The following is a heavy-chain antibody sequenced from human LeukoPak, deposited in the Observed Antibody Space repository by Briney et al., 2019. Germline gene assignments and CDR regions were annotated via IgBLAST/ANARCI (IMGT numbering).Heavy chain of an antibody. J-gene: IGHJ4*02. CDR1: GFTFSTYG. D-gene: IGHD4-23*01. CDR3: AKLLHWWSSYGDNGVDY. CDR2: IRYDGRNK. V-gene: IGHV3-30*02. Sequence: GGSLRLSCAASGFTFSTYGMHWVRQAPGKGLEWVAFIRYDGRNKYYADSVKGRFTISRDNSKNTLCLQMNSLRAEDTAVYYCAKLLHWWSSYGDNGVDYWGQGTLVTVSS.